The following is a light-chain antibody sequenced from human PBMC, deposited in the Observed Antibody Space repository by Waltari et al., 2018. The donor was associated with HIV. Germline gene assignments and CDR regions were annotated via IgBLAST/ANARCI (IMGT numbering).Light chain of an antibody. V-gene: IGKV2-30*01. CDR1: QGLVSSDGNTY. Sequence: EVVLTQSPLSLPVALGQPASISCRSSQGLVSSDGNTYLTWLQEGPGQSPRSLIYKISDRDSGVPDTCSGSGTDTDFTLAISRVEAEDVGFYYCSQSTHWPWTFGQGTRVEI. CDR3: SQSTHWPWT. CDR2: KIS. J-gene: IGKJ1*01.